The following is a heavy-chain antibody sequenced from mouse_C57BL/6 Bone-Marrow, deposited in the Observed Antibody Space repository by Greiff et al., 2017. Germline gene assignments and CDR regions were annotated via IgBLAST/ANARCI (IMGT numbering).Heavy chain of an antibody. CDR3: AGSETSLRRGFAY. J-gene: IGHJ3*01. V-gene: IGHV5-17*01. Sequence: EVKLMESGGGLVKPGGSLKLSCAASGFTFSDYGMHWVRQAPEKGLEWVAYISSGSSTIYYADTVKGRFTISRDNAENTLFLQMTSLRSEDTAVYYCAGSETSLRRGFAYWGQGTLVTVSA. D-gene: IGHD1-2*01. CDR1: GFTFSDYG. CDR2: ISSGSSTI.